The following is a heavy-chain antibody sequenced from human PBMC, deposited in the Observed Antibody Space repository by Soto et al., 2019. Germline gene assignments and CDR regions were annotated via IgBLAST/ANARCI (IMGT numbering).Heavy chain of an antibody. V-gene: IGHV4-39*01. Sequence: KASETLSLTCTVSGGSISSSSYYWGWIRQPPGRGLEWIGSIYYSGSTYYNPSLKSRVTISVDTSKNQFSLKLSSVTAADTAVYYCARRDGHIQKNWFDPWGQGTLVTSPQ. CDR2: IYYSGST. D-gene: IGHD2-21*01. J-gene: IGHJ5*02. CDR3: ARRDGHIQKNWFDP. CDR1: GGSISSSSYY.